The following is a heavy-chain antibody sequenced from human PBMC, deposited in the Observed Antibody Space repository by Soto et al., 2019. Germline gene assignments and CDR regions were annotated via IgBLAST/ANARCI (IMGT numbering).Heavy chain of an antibody. CDR1: GGSFSGYY. J-gene: IGHJ6*02. V-gene: IGHV4-34*01. Sequence: SETLSLTCAVYGGSFSGYYWSWIRQPPGKGLEWIGEINHSGSTNYNPSLKSRVTISVDTSKNQVSLKLSSVTAADTAVYYCARHGAPGITGTYYGMDVWGQGTKVTVSS. D-gene: IGHD1-20*01. CDR3: ARHGAPGITGTYYGMDV. CDR2: INHSGST.